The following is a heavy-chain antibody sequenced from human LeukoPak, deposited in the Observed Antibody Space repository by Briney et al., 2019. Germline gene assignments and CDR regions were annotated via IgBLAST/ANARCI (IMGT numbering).Heavy chain of an antibody. V-gene: IGHV1-2*02. CDR3: ARVSENYYDSSGYYCFDY. J-gene: IGHJ4*02. D-gene: IGHD3-22*01. Sequence: ASVKVSCKASGYTFTSYDINWVRQATGQGLEWMGWMNPNSGGTNYAQKFQGRVTMTRDTSISTAYMELSRLRSDDTAVYYCARVSENYYDSSGYYCFDYWGQGTLVTVSS. CDR1: GYTFTSYD. CDR2: MNPNSGGT.